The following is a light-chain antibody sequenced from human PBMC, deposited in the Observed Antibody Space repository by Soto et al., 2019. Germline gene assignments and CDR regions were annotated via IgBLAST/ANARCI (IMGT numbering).Light chain of an antibody. V-gene: IGLV2-14*01. CDR2: EVS. CDR3: CSFATSSTLYV. Sequence: QSVLTQTASASGSPGQSITISCTGTSSDIGDYNYVSWYQHHPGKAPELIIYEVSYRPSGVSDRFSGSKSGNTASLTISGLQAEDEADYYCCSFATSSTLYVFGTGTKLTVL. J-gene: IGLJ1*01. CDR1: SSDIGDYNY.